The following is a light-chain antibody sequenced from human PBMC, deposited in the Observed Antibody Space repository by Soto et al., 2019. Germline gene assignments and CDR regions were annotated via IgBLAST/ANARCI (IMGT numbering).Light chain of an antibody. Sequence: EIVLTQSPGTLSLSPGERATFSCRASQSVSSNFVAWFQQKPGQVPRLLIYRASNRATGIPDRFSGSGSGTDFTLTINRLEPEXXXXXXXXXXXXXXFTFGPGTKVDI. CDR3: XXXXXXXFT. CDR2: RAS. J-gene: IGKJ3*01. V-gene: IGKV3-20*01. CDR1: QSVSSNF.